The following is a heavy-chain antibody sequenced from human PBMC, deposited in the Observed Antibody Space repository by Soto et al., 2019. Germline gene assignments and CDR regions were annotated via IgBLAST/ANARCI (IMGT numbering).Heavy chain of an antibody. J-gene: IGHJ6*02. CDR3: ARVEYTESEYYHGMDV. Sequence: PGGSLRLSCTASGFAFNDRWIHWVRQAPGKGLVWVSRIDGPASTTNYADSVRGRFTTSRDNAKNIAFLHMNSLADEDTAVYYCARVEYTESEYYHGMDVWGQGTTVTVSS. V-gene: IGHV3-74*01. CDR1: GFAFNDRW. CDR2: IDGPASTT. D-gene: IGHD2-2*02.